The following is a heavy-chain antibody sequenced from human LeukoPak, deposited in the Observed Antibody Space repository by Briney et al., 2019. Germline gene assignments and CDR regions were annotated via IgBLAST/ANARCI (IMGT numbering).Heavy chain of an antibody. V-gene: IGHV3-23*01. Sequence: GGSLRLSCAASGFTFSSYAMSWVRQAPGKGLEWVSAISGSGGSTYYADSVKGRFTISRDNSKNTLYLQMNSLRAEDSAVYYCAREIITFGGVIALDYWGQGTLVTVSS. CDR3: AREIITFGGVIALDY. J-gene: IGHJ4*02. D-gene: IGHD3-16*02. CDR1: GFTFSSYA. CDR2: ISGSGGST.